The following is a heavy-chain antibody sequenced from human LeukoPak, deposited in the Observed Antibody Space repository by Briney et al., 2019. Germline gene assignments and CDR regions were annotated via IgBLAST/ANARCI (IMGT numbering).Heavy chain of an antibody. CDR3: AKSSGGGGHDS. V-gene: IGHV4-38-2*02. CDR1: GYSIGSGYY. Sequence: SETLSLTCTVSGYSIGSGYYWAWIRQPPGKGLEWIGCVYHSGTYYKSSLTSRVTISMDTSKNQFSLKLTSVTAADSAFYYCAKSSGGGGHDSWGQEPWSPSPQ. D-gene: IGHD6-25*01. J-gene: IGHJ5*01. CDR2: VYHSGT.